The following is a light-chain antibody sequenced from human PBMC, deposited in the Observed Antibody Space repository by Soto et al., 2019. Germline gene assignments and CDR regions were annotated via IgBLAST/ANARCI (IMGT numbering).Light chain of an antibody. CDR2: GAS. J-gene: IGKJ4*01. CDR1: QSVSSN. CDR3: QQYNNWPLLT. V-gene: IGKV3-15*01. Sequence: EIMMTQSPATLSVYPGERATLSCRASQSVSSNLAWYQQKPGQAPRLLIYGASTRATGIPARFSGSGSGTEFTLTISSLQSEDFAVYYCQQYNNWPLLTFGGGTKVEIK.